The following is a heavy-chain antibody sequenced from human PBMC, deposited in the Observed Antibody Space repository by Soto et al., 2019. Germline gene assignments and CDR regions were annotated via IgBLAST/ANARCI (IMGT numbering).Heavy chain of an antibody. CDR1: GGSISGSY. V-gene: IGHV4-59*01. Sequence: WETLSLTCSVSGGSISGSYWSWIRQSPGKGLEWLGYVYYTGSTNYSPSLRSRVSISVDTSKNEFSLRLSSVTAADTAVYFCARSVAVPGAHIDYWGQRTQVTVSS. D-gene: IGHD6-19*01. J-gene: IGHJ4*02. CDR3: ARSVAVPGAHIDY. CDR2: VYYTGST.